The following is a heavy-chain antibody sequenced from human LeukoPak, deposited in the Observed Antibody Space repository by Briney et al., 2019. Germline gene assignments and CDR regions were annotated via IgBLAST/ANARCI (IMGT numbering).Heavy chain of an antibody. CDR1: GYTFTSYG. D-gene: IGHD3-10*01. CDR2: ISAYNGNT. V-gene: IGHV1-18*01. Sequence: ASVNVSCKASGYTFTSYGISWVRQAPGQGLEWMGWISAYNGNTNYAQKLQGRVTMTTDTSTSTAYMELRSPRSDDTAVYYCARSSMVRGVSPMDVWGQGTTVTVSS. CDR3: ARSSMVRGVSPMDV. J-gene: IGHJ6*02.